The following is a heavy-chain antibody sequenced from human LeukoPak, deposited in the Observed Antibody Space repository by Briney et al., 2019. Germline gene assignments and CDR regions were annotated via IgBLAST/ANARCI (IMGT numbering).Heavy chain of an antibody. CDR1: GGTFSSYA. J-gene: IGHJ5*02. Sequence: GASVKVSCKASGGTFSSYAISWVRQAPGQGLEWMGWINPNSGGTNYAQKFQGRVTMTRDTSISTAYMELSRLRSDDTAVYYCARSIGGIAAGEDWFDPWGQGTLVTVSS. V-gene: IGHV1-2*02. D-gene: IGHD6-13*01. CDR3: ARSIGGIAAGEDWFDP. CDR2: INPNSGGT.